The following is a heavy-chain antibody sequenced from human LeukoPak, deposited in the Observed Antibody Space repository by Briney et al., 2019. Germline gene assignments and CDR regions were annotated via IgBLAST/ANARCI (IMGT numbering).Heavy chain of an antibody. J-gene: IGHJ3*02. CDR1: GGSISSYY. D-gene: IGHD3-22*01. CDR2: IYYSGST. V-gene: IGHV4-59*01. CDR3: ARRHYYDSSGYYDAFDI. Sequence: SETLSLTCTVSGGSISSYYWSWIRQPPGKGLEWIGYIYYSGSTNYNPSLKSRVTISVDTSKNQFSLKLSSVTAADTAVYYCARRHYYDSSGYYDAFDIWGQGTMVTVSS.